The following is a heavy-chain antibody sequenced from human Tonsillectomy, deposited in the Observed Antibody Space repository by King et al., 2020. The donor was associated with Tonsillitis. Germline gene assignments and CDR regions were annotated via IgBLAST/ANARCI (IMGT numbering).Heavy chain of an antibody. V-gene: IGHV3-74*01. CDR2: ISPDGRST. D-gene: IGHD1-1*01. CDR3: ARGTSTWNGIDY. J-gene: IGHJ4*02. Sequence: VQLVESGGGLVQPGGSLRLSCAASGFTFSSYWMQWVRQAPGRGLVWVSRISPDGRSTAYAASVKGRFTISRDNAENTLYLQMNSLRAEDTALYYCARGTSTWNGIDYWGQGTLVTVSS. CDR1: GFTFSSYW.